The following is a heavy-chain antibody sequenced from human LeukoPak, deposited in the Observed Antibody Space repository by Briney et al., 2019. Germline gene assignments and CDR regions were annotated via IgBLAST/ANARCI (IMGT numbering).Heavy chain of an antibody. J-gene: IGHJ4*02. D-gene: IGHD3-9*01. CDR1: GYTFTGYY. Sequence: ASVKVSCKASGYTFTGYYMHWVRQAPGQGLEWIGWINPNSGGTNYAQKFQGWVTMTRDTSISTAYMELSRLRSEDTAVYYCAREVMDYDILTGPSLIEGYDYWGQGTLVTVSS. CDR3: AREVMDYDILTGPSLIEGYDY. CDR2: INPNSGGT. V-gene: IGHV1-2*04.